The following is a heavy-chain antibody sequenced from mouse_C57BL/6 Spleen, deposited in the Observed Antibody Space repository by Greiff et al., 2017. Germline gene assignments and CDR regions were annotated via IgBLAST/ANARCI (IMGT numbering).Heavy chain of an antibody. CDR3: GRRESYDGYYDYFDY. CDR1: GYTFTSYG. D-gene: IGHD2-3*01. J-gene: IGHJ2*01. V-gene: IGHV1-81*01. Sequence: QVQLKESGAELARPGASVKLSCKASGYTFTSYGISWVKQRAGQGLEWIGEIYPRSGNTYYNEKFKGKATLTADKSSSTAYMELRSLTSEDSAVYFCGRRESYDGYYDYFDYWGQGTTLTVSS. CDR2: IYPRSGNT.